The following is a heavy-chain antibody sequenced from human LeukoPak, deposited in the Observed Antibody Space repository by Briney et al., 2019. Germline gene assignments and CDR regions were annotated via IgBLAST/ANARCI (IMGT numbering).Heavy chain of an antibody. CDR3: VRGHYYDYG. D-gene: IGHD3-22*01. Sequence: PGGSLRLSCAASGFTFSGFWMNWVRQAPGKGLEWVANIKGDGSDKFYVDSVRGRFTISRDNAKNSLYLQMNGLKVEDTAMYYCVRGHYYDYGRGQGTLVTVSS. CDR2: IKGDGSDK. J-gene: IGHJ4*02. V-gene: IGHV3-7*01. CDR1: GFTFSGFW.